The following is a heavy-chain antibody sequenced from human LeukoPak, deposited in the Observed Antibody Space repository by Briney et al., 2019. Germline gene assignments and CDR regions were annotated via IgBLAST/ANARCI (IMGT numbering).Heavy chain of an antibody. CDR1: GGTFGSYA. J-gene: IGHJ4*02. CDR3: ARQAGYCSGGSCYPDYDY. Sequence: VASVKVSCKASGGTFGSYAISWVRQAPGQGLEWMGRIIPIFGTANYAQKFQGRVTITTDESTSTAYMELSSLRSEDTAVYYCARQAGYCSGGSCYPDYDYWGQGTLVTVSS. CDR2: IIPIFGTA. D-gene: IGHD2-15*01. V-gene: IGHV1-69*05.